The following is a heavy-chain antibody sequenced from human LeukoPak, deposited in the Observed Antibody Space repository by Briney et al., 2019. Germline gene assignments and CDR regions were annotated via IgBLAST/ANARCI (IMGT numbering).Heavy chain of an antibody. J-gene: IGHJ6*02. CDR3: ARIITMVRGVYYYGMDV. CDR1: GGSISSGGYY. V-gene: IGHV4-30-2*01. D-gene: IGHD3-10*01. CDR2: IYHSGST. Sequence: SQTLSLTCTVSGGSISSGGYYWSWIRQPPGKGLEWIGYIYHSGSTYYNPSLKSRVTISVDTSKNQFSLKLSSVTAADTAVYYCARIITMVRGVYYYGMDVWGQGTTVTVSS.